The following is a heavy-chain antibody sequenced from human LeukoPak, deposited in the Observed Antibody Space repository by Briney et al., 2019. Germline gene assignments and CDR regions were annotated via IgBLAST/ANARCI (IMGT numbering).Heavy chain of an antibody. J-gene: IGHJ5*02. CDR1: GGSSSGYY. D-gene: IGHD2-2*02. CDR2: INHSGST. V-gene: IGHV4-34*01. CDR3: ARARASPDIVVVPAAIPLNWFDP. Sequence: SETLSLTCAVYGGSSSGYYGSWIRQPPGKGLEWIGEINHSGSTNYNPSLKSRVTISVDTSKNQFSLKLSSVTAADTAVYYCARARASPDIVVVPAAIPLNWFDPWGQGTLVTVSS.